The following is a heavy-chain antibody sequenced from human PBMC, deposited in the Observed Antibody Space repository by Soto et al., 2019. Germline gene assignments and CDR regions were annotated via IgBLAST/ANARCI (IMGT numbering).Heavy chain of an antibody. CDR1: GGTFSTSS. V-gene: IGHV1-69*01. CDR2: IIPIFTRT. D-gene: IGHD2-15*01. J-gene: IGHJ4*02. Sequence: QLQLVQSGTEVKEPGSSVKVSCKASGGTFSTSSFVWVRQGPGQGLEWMGGIIPIFTRTNFAQKFQGRVTFSADESTRTTYMELRSLTPEDTAIYYCARDVVRSTAGDSWGQGTLVTVSS. CDR3: ARDVVRSTAGDS.